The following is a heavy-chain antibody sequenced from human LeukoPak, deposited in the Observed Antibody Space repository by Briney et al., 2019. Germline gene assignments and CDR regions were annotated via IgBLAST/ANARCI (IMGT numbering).Heavy chain of an antibody. D-gene: IGHD3-10*01. CDR1: GFTFSDYY. V-gene: IGHV3-11*04. CDR2: ISSSGSTI. Sequence: PGGSLRLSCAVSGFTFSDYYMSWIRQAPGKGLEWVSYISSSGSTIYYADSVKGRFTISRDNAKNSLYLQMNSLRAEDTAMYYCASLYGSGPNWFDPWGQGTLVTVSS. CDR3: ASLYGSGPNWFDP. J-gene: IGHJ5*02.